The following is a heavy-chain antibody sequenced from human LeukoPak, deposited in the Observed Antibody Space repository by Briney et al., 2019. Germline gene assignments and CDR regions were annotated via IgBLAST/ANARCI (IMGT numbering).Heavy chain of an antibody. D-gene: IGHD2-8*01. Sequence: SETLSLTCTVSGGSTSSYYWNWIRQPTGKGLEWIGYIYYSGSTNYNPSLKSRVTISVDTSKNQFSLKLSSVTAADTAVYYCARVSEYCTNGVCYRDAFDIWGQGTMVTVSS. CDR2: IYYSGST. V-gene: IGHV4-59*01. J-gene: IGHJ3*02. CDR3: ARVSEYCTNGVCYRDAFDI. CDR1: GGSTSSYY.